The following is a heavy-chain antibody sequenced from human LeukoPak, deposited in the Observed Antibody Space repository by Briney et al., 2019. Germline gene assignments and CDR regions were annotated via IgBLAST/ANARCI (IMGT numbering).Heavy chain of an antibody. CDR2: TYHSGIT. Sequence: SETLSLTCAVSGGSISSTNWWNWVRQPPGKGLEWIGETYHSGITNYNPSLKSRATISVDTSQNQLSLKLSSVTAADTAVYYCTREGRGSGGTYQAFDIWGQGTMATVSS. CDR3: TREGRGSGGTYQAFDI. J-gene: IGHJ3*02. D-gene: IGHD4-23*01. V-gene: IGHV4-4*02. CDR1: GGSISSTNW.